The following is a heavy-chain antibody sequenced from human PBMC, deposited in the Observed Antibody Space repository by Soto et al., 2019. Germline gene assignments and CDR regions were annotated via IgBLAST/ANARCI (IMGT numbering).Heavy chain of an antibody. J-gene: IGHJ3*02. CDR2: ISGYNGNT. D-gene: IGHD2-15*01. V-gene: IGHV1-18*01. Sequence: ASVKVSCKASGYTFTSYGISWVRQAPGQGLEWMGWISGYNGNTNYAQKFQGWVTMTRDTSISTAYMELSRLRSDDTAVYYCARGSQSDIVVVVDAFDIWGQGTMVTVSS. CDR3: ARGSQSDIVVVVDAFDI. CDR1: GYTFTSYG.